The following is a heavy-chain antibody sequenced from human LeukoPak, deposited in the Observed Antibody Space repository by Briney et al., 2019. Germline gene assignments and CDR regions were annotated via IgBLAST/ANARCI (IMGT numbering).Heavy chain of an antibody. Sequence: GWSLRLSCAASGFTFDDYAMHWVRQAPGKGLEWVSGISWNSGSVGYADSVKGRFTISRDNAKNSLYLQMNSLRAEDTALYYCAKGPYYYDSSGYLDYWGQGTLVTVSS. CDR3: AKGPYYYDSSGYLDY. J-gene: IGHJ4*02. CDR2: ISWNSGSV. D-gene: IGHD3-22*01. CDR1: GFTFDDYA. V-gene: IGHV3-9*01.